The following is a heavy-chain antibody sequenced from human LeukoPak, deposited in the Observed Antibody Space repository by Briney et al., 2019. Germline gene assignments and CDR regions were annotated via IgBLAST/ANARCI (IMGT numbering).Heavy chain of an antibody. D-gene: IGHD3-16*01. CDR1: GFTFSSYG. CDR2: IRYDGSNT. CDR3: VRQIGGHSSY. Sequence: GGSLRLSCAASGFTFSSYGMHWVRQAPGKGLEWVAFIRYDGSNTYYADSVKGRFTISRDDAKNSLFLQMNSLRADDTAVYYCVRQIGGHSSYWGQGTLVTVSS. J-gene: IGHJ4*02. V-gene: IGHV3-30*02.